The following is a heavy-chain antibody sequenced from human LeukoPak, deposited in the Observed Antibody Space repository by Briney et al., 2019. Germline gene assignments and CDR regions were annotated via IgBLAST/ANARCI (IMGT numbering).Heavy chain of an antibody. CDR2: ISGSGGNT. V-gene: IGHV3-23*01. Sequence: GGSLRLSCAASGFTFSSYAMSWVRQAPGKGLEWVSAISGSGGNTYYADSVKGRFTISRDNSKNTLYLQMNSLRAEDTAVYYCAKDAYYYDSSGSTYWGQGTLVTVSS. J-gene: IGHJ4*02. CDR1: GFTFSSYA. D-gene: IGHD3-22*01. CDR3: AKDAYYYDSSGSTY.